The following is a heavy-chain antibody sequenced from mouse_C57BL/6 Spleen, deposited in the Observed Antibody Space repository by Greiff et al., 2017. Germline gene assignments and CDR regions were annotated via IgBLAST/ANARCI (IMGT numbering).Heavy chain of an antibody. CDR1: GYTFTSYW. CDR2: IDPSDSYT. J-gene: IGHJ3*01. CDR3: ARGGH. V-gene: IGHV1-50*01. Sequence: QVQLQQPGAELVKPGASVKLSCKASGYTFTSYWMQWVKQRPGQGLEWIGEIDPSDSYTNYNQKFKGKATVTVDTSSSTAYMQLSSLTSEVSAVYYCARGGHWGQGTLVTVSA.